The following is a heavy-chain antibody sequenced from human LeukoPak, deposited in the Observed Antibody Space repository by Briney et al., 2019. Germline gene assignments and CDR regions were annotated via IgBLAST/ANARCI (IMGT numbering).Heavy chain of an antibody. V-gene: IGHV1-18*01. CDR1: GYSFTNYG. CDR3: ARIFAGGANSFDY. Sequence: ASVTVSCKASGYSFTNYGVSWVRQAPRQGLEWLGWISAYTGNPNYTQKLQGRVAMTTDASTSTAYMELRSLRSDDTAVYYCARIFAGGANSFDYWGQGTLVTVSS. CDR2: ISAYTGNP. D-gene: IGHD4/OR15-4a*01. J-gene: IGHJ4*02.